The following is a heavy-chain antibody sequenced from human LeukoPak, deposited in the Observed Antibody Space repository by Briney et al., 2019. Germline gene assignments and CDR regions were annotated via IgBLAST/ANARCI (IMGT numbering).Heavy chain of an antibody. D-gene: IGHD2-15*01. CDR2: INHSGST. CDR3: ARGLVVVVAATHFDY. CDR1: GGSFSGYY. J-gene: IGHJ4*02. V-gene: IGHV4-34*01. Sequence: SETLSLTCAVYGGSFSGYYWSWIRQPPGKGLEWIGEINHSGSTNYNLSLKSRVTISVDTSKNQFSLKLSSVTAADTAVYYCARGLVVVVAATHFDYWGQGTLVTVSS.